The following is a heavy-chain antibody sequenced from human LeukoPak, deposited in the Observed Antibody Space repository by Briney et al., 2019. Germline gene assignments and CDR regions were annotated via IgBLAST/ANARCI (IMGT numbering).Heavy chain of an antibody. Sequence: ASVKVSCKASGYTFTSYGISWVRQAPGQGLEWMGWISAYNGNTNYAQKLQGRVTMTTDTSTSTAYRELRSLRSDDTAVYYCARDPRARIAVAGPGGYWGQGTLVTVSS. CDR1: GYTFTSYG. J-gene: IGHJ4*02. CDR3: ARDPRARIAVAGPGGY. D-gene: IGHD6-19*01. V-gene: IGHV1-18*01. CDR2: ISAYNGNT.